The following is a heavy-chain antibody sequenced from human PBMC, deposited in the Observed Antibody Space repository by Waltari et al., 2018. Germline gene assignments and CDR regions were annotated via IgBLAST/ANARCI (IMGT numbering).Heavy chain of an antibody. J-gene: IGHJ5*02. CDR3: ASAYYDFWSGYSDWFDP. CDR1: GYTFTGYY. Sequence: QVQLVQTGAEVKKPGASVKVSCKDSGYTFTGYYQHWVRHAPGQGLEWMGRINPTSSCPNYAQKFPGRVTMPRDTSISTAYMELSRLRSDDTAVYYCASAYYDFWSGYSDWFDPWGQGTLVTVSS. D-gene: IGHD3-3*01. V-gene: IGHV1-2*06. CDR2: INPTSSCP.